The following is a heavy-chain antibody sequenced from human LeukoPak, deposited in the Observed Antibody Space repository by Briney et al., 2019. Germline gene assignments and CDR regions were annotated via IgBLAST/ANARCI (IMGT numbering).Heavy chain of an antibody. D-gene: IGHD2-21*02. Sequence: GGSLRLSCAASGFNFANHAMSWVRQTPGKGLEWVSAISGRRDITYYADSVTGRCTISRDNSKDTLFLQMHSLRPGDTAVYYCVREDTPATANYWGQGTLVTISS. CDR3: VREDTPATANY. J-gene: IGHJ4*02. CDR2: ISGRRDIT. V-gene: IGHV3-23*01. CDR1: GFNFANHA.